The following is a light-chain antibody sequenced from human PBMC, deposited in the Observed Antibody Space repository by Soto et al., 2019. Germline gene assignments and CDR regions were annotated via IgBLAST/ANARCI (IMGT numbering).Light chain of an antibody. V-gene: IGKV1-5*03. CDR2: KAS. Sequence: DIQMTQSPSTLSASVGDRVTITCRASQSISSWLAWYQQKPGKAPKLLIYKASSLESGVPSRFSGSGSGTEFTLTISSLQPDDFATYYCQQYNSYSQTFSQGTKV. J-gene: IGKJ1*01. CDR1: QSISSW. CDR3: QQYNSYSQT.